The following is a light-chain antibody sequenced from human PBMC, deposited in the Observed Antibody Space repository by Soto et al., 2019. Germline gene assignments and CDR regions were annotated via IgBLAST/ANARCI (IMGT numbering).Light chain of an antibody. V-gene: IGLV2-14*01. CDR3: SSYTSSSTPHVV. J-gene: IGLJ2*01. Sequence: QSALTQPASVSGSPGQSITISCTGTSSDVGGYNYVSWYQQHPGKAPKLMIYEVSTRPSGVSNRFSGSKSGNTASLTISGLQAEDEADYYCSSYTSSSTPHVVFGGGTQLTVL. CDR1: SSDVGGYNY. CDR2: EVS.